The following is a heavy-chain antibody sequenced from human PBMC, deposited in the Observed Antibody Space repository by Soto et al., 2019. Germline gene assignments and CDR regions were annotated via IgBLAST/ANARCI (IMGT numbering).Heavy chain of an antibody. CDR3: ARDEGGSSHRPNDAFDI. J-gene: IGHJ3*02. CDR2: IIPIFGTA. D-gene: IGHD1-26*01. Sequence: QVQLVQSGAEVKKPGSSVKVSCKASGGTFSSYAISWVRQAPGQGLEWMGGIIPIFGTANYAQKFQGRVTITADESTSKAYMELSSLRSEDTAVYYCARDEGGSSHRPNDAFDIWGQGTMVTVSS. V-gene: IGHV1-69*01. CDR1: GGTFSSYA.